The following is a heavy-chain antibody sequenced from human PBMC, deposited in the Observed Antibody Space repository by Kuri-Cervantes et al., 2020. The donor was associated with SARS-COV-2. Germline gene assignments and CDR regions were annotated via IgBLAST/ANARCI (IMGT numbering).Heavy chain of an antibody. Sequence: GGSLRLSCAASGFTFSSYSMNWVRQAPGKGLEWVALMSYDGTNKYYADSVKGRFTISRDNSKSTLYLQMSSLRPADTAVYYCAGATVVPCFHHWGQGTLVTVSS. V-gene: IGHV3-30*03. J-gene: IGHJ1*01. CDR3: AGATVVPCFHH. CDR2: MSYDGTNK. D-gene: IGHD4-23*01. CDR1: GFTFSSYS.